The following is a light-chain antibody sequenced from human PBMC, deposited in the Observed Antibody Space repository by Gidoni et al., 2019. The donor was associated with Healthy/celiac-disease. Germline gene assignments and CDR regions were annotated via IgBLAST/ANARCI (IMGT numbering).Light chain of an antibody. CDR2: GAS. CDR1: QSVSSSY. J-gene: IGKJ4*01. V-gene: IGKV3-20*01. Sequence: ELVLTQSPGTLSLSPGERATLSCRASQSVSSSYLACDQQKPGQAPRLLIYGASSRATGIPDRFSGSGSGTDFTLTISRLEPEDFAVYYCQQYGSSPLLTFGGGTKVEIK. CDR3: QQYGSSPLLT.